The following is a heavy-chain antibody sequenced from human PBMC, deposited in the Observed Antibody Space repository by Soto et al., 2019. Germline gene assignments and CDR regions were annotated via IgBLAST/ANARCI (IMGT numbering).Heavy chain of an antibody. J-gene: IGHJ4*02. CDR2: IIPICGTA. CDR1: GGTFSSYS. Sequence: QVQLVQSGAEVKKPGSSVKVSCKASGGTFSSYSINWVRQAPGQGLEWMGEIIPICGTANYAQKFQGRVTITADECTRTAYIELRSLRSEETAVYYCARDGGRQSWGMDYWGQGTLVTVSS. V-gene: IGHV1-69*01. CDR3: ARDGGRQSWGMDY. D-gene: IGHD1-26*01.